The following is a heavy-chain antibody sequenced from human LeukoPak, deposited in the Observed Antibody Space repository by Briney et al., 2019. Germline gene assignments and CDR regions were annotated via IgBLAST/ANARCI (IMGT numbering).Heavy chain of an antibody. D-gene: IGHD6-13*01. CDR2: ISGSGDST. CDR3: AKDLQYSSRWYYFDY. J-gene: IGHJ4*02. Sequence: PGGSLRLSCAASGFTFTSYTMSWVRQAPGKGLEWVSAISGSGDSTWYADSVKGRFTISRDNSKNTVCLQMNSLRAEDTAVYYCAKDLQYSSRWYYFDYWGQGTLITVSS. V-gene: IGHV3-23*01. CDR1: GFTFTSYT.